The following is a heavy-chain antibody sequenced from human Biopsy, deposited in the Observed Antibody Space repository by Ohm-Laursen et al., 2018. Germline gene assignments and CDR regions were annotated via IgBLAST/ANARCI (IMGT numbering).Heavy chain of an antibody. CDR3: ARDYGLELGGLEAFDI. CDR2: VYTSGST. D-gene: IGHD1-7*01. J-gene: IGHJ3*02. CDR1: GGSLKNYY. V-gene: IGHV4-4*07. Sequence: SDTLSLTCPVSGGSLKNYYWSWIRQPAGKGLEWIGRVYTSGSTSYNPSLESRVTMSVVTSKNQLSLKVTSMTAADTALYYCARDYGLELGGLEAFDIWGQGTMVTVSS.